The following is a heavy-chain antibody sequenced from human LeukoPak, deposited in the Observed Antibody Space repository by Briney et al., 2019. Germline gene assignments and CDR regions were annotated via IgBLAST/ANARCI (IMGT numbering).Heavy chain of an antibody. CDR2: IYYSGST. CDR1: GGSISSYY. V-gene: IGHV4-59*08. J-gene: IGHJ3*02. CDR3: ARHGGYYAFDI. D-gene: IGHD5-18*01. Sequence: SETLSLTRTVSGGSISSYYWSWIRQPPGKGLEWIGYIYYSGSTNYNPSLKSRVTISVDTSKNQFSLKLSSVTAADTAVYYCARHGGYYAFDIWGQGTMVTVSS.